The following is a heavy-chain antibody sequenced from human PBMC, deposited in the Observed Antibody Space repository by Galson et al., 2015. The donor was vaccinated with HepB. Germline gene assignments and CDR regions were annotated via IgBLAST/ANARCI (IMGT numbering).Heavy chain of an antibody. V-gene: IGHV3-30-3*01. CDR1: GFSLTYYA. Sequence: SLRLSCAASGFSLTYYAMHWVRQAPGKALEWVAVISADGTNIYYADSVKGRFTISRDNSKNTLYLQMNSLRPEDTAVYYCARDRFEDDFWGAYNWFDPWGQGTLVTVSS. CDR2: ISADGTNI. J-gene: IGHJ5*02. D-gene: IGHD3-3*01. CDR3: ARDRFEDDFWGAYNWFDP.